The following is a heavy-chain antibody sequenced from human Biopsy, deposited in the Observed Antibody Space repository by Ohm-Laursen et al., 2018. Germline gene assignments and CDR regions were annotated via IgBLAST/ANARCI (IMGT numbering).Heavy chain of an antibody. CDR1: GYSFSTYD. D-gene: IGHD6-6*01. Sequence: GCSVKVSCKASGYSFSTYDVNWVRQARGQGLEWMGWMIPSSGKTGYAQRFQGRVTLTMNTSISTAYMELSGLRSEDTAVYFCARGYSRRVSVFEASIYWFDTWGQGTLVTVSS. CDR2: MIPSSGKT. V-gene: IGHV1-8*01. J-gene: IGHJ5*02. CDR3: ARGYSRRVSVFEASIYWFDT.